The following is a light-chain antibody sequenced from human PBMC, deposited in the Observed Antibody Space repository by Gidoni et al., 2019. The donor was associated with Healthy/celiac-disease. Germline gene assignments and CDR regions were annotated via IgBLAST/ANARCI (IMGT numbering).Light chain of an antibody. Sequence: DIQMTQSPSSLSASVGDRVTITCQASQDISNYLNLYQQKPGKAPKLLSYDASNLETGVPSRFSGSGSGTDFTFTISSLQPEDIATYYCQQYDNLPLTFGPGTKVDIK. V-gene: IGKV1-33*01. J-gene: IGKJ3*01. CDR3: QQYDNLPLT. CDR1: QDISNY. CDR2: DAS.